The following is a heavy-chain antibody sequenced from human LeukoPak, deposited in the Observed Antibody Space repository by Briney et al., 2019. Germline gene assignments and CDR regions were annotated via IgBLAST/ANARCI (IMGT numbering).Heavy chain of an antibody. CDR1: GGTFSSYA. CDR3: ASQGLGSSDAFYI. D-gene: IGHD3-10*01. J-gene: IGHJ3*02. V-gene: IGHV1-69*05. CDR2: IIPIFGTA. Sequence: SSVKVSCKAPGGTFSSYAIRWVRQAPGQGLEWMGGIIPIFGTANYAQKFQGRVTITTDESTSTAYMELSSLRSEDTAVYYCASQGLGSSDAFYIWGQGTMVTVSS.